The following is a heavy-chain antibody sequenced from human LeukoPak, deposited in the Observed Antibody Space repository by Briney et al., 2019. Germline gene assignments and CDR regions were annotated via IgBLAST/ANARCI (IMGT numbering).Heavy chain of an antibody. D-gene: IGHD2-15*01. CDR3: AKDCGTGPFACSH. CDR1: GDSVSSNIAA. J-gene: IGHJ4*02. CDR2: TYYRSKWYN. V-gene: IGHV6-1*01. Sequence: SQTFSLTCAISGDSVSSNIAAWNWIRQSPSRGLEWLGRTYYRSKWYNDYAVSVRSRITIDPDTSKNQFSLHLNSVTPEDTAVYYCAKDCGTGPFACSHWGQGTLVTVSS.